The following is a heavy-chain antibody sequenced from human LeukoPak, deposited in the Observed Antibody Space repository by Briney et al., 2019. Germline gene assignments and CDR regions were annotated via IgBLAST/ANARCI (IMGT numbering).Heavy chain of an antibody. J-gene: IGHJ4*02. V-gene: IGHV3-23*01. D-gene: IGHD3-22*01. CDR2: ISGTGDTT. CDR3: AKASAFYFDTSGYPIPHYYDF. CDR1: GFTFSNAW. Sequence: GGSLRLSCAASGFTFSNAWMSWVRQPPGKGLEWVSGISGTGDTTSYADSVKGRFTISRDNSKNTLFLQMNSLRAEDTAIYYCAKASAFYFDTSGYPIPHYYDFWGQGTLVTVSA.